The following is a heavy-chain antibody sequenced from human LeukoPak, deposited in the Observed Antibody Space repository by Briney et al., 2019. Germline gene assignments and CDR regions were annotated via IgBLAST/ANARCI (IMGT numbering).Heavy chain of an antibody. J-gene: IGHJ4*02. CDR2: ISPAGGTT. Sequence: GGSLRLSCAVSGFAFGSEAMSWVRQSPAWGLEWVASISPAGGTTYYADYVKGRFTISRDNSNNTLFVHMNSLRAEDTAVYYCAKVRSGSANWALRIFDNWGQGTLVTVSS. CDR1: GFAFGSEA. V-gene: IGHV3-23*01. D-gene: IGHD1-1*01. CDR3: AKVRSGSANWALRIFDN.